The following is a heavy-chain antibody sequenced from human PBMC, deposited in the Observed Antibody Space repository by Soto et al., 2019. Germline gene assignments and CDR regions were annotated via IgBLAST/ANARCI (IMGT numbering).Heavy chain of an antibody. Sequence: ASVKVSCKASGYTFTSYAMHWVRQAPGQRLEWMGWINAGNGNTKYSQKFQGRVTITRDTSASTAYMELSSLRSEDTAVYYCARDRQQLNWFEPWGQGTLVTLSS. CDR2: INAGNGNT. D-gene: IGHD6-13*01. V-gene: IGHV1-3*01. CDR1: GYTFTSYA. CDR3: ARDRQQLNWFEP. J-gene: IGHJ5*02.